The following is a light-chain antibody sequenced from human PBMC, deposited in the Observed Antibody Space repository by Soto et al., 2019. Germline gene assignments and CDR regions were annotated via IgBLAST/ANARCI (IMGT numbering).Light chain of an antibody. CDR2: DSN. V-gene: IGLV1-51*01. J-gene: IGLJ3*02. CDR1: SSNIGTNS. CDR3: GAWDNSLSVVM. Sequence: QSALTQPPSVSAAPGQKVSISCAGSSSNIGTNSVSWYHQLPGAAPKLLIYDSNKRPSGIPDRFSGSRSGTSATLGITGLQAGDVADYYCGAWDNSLSVVMFGGGTKLTVL.